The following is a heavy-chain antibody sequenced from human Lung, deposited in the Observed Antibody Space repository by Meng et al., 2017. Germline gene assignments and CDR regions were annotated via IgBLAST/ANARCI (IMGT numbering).Heavy chain of an antibody. V-gene: IGHV4-34*01. Sequence: LQEWGSGLLKHSGALLTTCVVHGGSFSDYYWSRIRQPPGKGLEWIGEINHSGSTNYNPSLESRATISVDTSQNNLSLKLSSVTAADSAVYYCARGPTTMAHDFDYWGQGTLVTVSS. CDR1: GGSFSDYY. J-gene: IGHJ4*02. CDR3: ARGPTTMAHDFDY. D-gene: IGHD4-11*01. CDR2: INHSGST.